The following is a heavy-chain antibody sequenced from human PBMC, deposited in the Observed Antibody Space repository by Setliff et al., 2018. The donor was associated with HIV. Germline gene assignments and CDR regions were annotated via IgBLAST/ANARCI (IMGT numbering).Heavy chain of an antibody. CDR1: GYTFTDYY. CDR3: ARVLAGLNWFDP. D-gene: IGHD2-15*01. CDR2: IFTDTGAT. Sequence: ASVKVSCKASGYTFTDYYLNWIRQAPGKGPEWMGWIFTDTGATNFAQKFLGRVTMTRDTSISTAYLELSSLTSDDTAVYYCARVLAGLNWFDPWGQGTLVTVSS. J-gene: IGHJ5*02. V-gene: IGHV1-2*02.